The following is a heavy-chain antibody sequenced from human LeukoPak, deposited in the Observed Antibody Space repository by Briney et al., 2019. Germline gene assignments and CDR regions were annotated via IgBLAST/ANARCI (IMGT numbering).Heavy chain of an antibody. CDR2: MSFDGSNK. J-gene: IGHJ4*02. CDR1: GFTFSSYA. V-gene: IGHV3-30-3*01. Sequence: PGRSLRLSCAASGFTFSSYAMHWVRQAPGKGLEWVALMSFDGSNKYYADSVKGRFTISRDNSKNTLYLQMNSLRPEDTAVYYCAGDSIRGGWYGGVDYWGQGTLVTVSS. D-gene: IGHD6-19*01. CDR3: AGDSIRGGWYGGVDY.